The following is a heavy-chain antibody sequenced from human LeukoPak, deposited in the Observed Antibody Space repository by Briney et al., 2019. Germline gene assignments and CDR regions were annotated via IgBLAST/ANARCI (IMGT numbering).Heavy chain of an antibody. CDR3: TRDPFYCSGGSCEFDP. Sequence: SETLSLTCAVYGGSFSGYYWSWIRQPPAKGLEWIGEINHSGSTNYNPSLKSRVTISVDTSKNQVSLKLSSVTAADTAVYYCTRDPFYCSGGSCEFDPWGQGTLVTVSS. D-gene: IGHD2-15*01. J-gene: IGHJ5*02. CDR2: INHSGST. V-gene: IGHV4-34*01. CDR1: GGSFSGYY.